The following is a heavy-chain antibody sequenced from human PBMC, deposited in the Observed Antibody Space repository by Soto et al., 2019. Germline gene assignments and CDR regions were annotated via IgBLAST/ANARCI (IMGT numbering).Heavy chain of an antibody. J-gene: IGHJ3*02. CDR2: IYYGGST. CDR1: GGSISSYY. D-gene: IGHD2-2*01. CDR3: ARDNYCSSTSCYADAFDI. V-gene: IGHV4-59*01. Sequence: SETLSLTCTVSGGSISSYYWSWIRQPPGKGLEWIGYIYYGGSTNYNPSLKSRVTISVDTSKNQFSLKLSSVTAADTAVYYCARDNYCSSTSCYADAFDIWGQGTMVTVSS.